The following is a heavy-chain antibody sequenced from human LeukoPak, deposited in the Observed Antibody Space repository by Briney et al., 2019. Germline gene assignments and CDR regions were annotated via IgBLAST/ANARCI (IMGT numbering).Heavy chain of an antibody. V-gene: IGHV4-34*01. D-gene: IGHD2-2*01. Sequence: SETLSLTCAVYAGSFSGYHWSWIPQPQGKELVWSGAISHSGSTNYIWVLKSQVTIPLDTSKNQLSLKLSSVTAADTAVYYCEIRVVPAAIGTVLDYWGQGTLVTVSS. J-gene: IGHJ4*02. CDR2: ISHSGST. CDR1: AGSFSGYH. CDR3: EIRVVPAAIGTVLDY.